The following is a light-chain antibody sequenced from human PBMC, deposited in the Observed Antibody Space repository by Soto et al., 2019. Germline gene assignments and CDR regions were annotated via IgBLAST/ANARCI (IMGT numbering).Light chain of an antibody. CDR1: SSNIGAGYD. CDR2: GNS. J-gene: IGLJ2*01. Sequence: QSVLTQPPSVSGAPGQRVTISCTGSSSNIGAGYDVHWYQQLPGTAPKLLIYGNSNRPSGVPDRFSGSKSGTSASLAITGLQAEDAADYYCQSYDSSRSVVFGGGTKVTVL. CDR3: QSYDSSRSVV. V-gene: IGLV1-40*01.